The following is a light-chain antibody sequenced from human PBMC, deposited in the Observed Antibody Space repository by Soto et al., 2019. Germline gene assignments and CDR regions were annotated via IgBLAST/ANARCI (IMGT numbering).Light chain of an antibody. CDR3: QQYGTSLT. J-gene: IGKJ4*01. V-gene: IGKV3-20*01. CDR1: QNIKNNY. Sequence: IVLTQSPGTLSLSPGEGATLSCRASQNIKNNYLAWYQQRPGQAPRLLIHAAFIRATGTPDRFTGSASGTDFTLIISSLEPEDFAVYYCQQYGTSLTLGGGTRVEIK. CDR2: AAF.